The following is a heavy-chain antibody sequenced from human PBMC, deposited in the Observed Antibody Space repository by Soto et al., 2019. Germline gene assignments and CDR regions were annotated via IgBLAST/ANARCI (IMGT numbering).Heavy chain of an antibody. Sequence: QVQLVQSGAEVKKPGASVKVSCKASGYTFTSYGLSWVRQAPGQGLEWRGWISAYNGNTNYAQKLQGRVTMTTDTSTSTAYMELRSLRSDDTAVYYCATVRTTIFGLVIIYWGQGTLVTVSS. CDR2: ISAYNGNT. D-gene: IGHD3-3*01. J-gene: IGHJ4*02. CDR3: ATVRTTIFGLVIIY. CDR1: GYTFTSYG. V-gene: IGHV1-18*01.